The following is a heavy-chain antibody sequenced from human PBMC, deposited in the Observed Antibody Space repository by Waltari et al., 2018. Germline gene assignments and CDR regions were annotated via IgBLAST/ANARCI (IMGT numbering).Heavy chain of an antibody. V-gene: IGHV3-30*04. CDR3: ARDYCDRTNCHGMDV. Sequence: QVQLVESGGGMVQPGRSLRLSCAASEFTFSSYAMHWVRQAPGKGLEWVAVISYNERKIYYVDSVKGRFTISRDNSKKMLYLQMNSLRAEDTAVYYCARDYCDRTNCHGMDVWGRGTTVTVSS. CDR2: ISYNERKI. D-gene: IGHD3-22*01. J-gene: IGHJ6*02. CDR1: EFTFSSYA.